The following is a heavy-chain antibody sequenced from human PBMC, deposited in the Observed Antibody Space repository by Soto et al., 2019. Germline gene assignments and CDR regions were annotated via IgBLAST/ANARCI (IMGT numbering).Heavy chain of an antibody. V-gene: IGHV4-59*11. CDR1: GGYFVGLC. CDR3: ATYDSGGKFDF. Sequence: TLSLPRTVFGGYFVGLCWSWIRQPPGKGLEWIGYVYYSGTTNYNPSLKGRVSISVDTSKNQFSLKLTSVTAADTAVYYCATYDSGGKFDFWGLGTLVTVSS. J-gene: IGHJ4*02. D-gene: IGHD3-22*01. CDR2: VYYSGTT.